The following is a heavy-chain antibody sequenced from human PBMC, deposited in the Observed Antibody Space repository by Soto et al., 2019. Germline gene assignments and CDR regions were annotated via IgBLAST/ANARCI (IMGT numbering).Heavy chain of an antibody. Sequence: EVQLMESGGGVVKPGGSLRLSCAASGFTFSTYSMNWVRQAPGKGLEWVSSISNGGRYMFYADSVKGRFTISRDNAKNSLDLQMNSLRAEYADLYHSERVYLTAACAYYYGMAVWGLSITVTVTS. V-gene: IGHV3-21*01. D-gene: IGHD6-13*01. CDR2: ISNGGRYM. J-gene: IGHJ6*02. CDR1: GFTFSTYS. CDR3: ERVYLTAACAYYYGMAV.